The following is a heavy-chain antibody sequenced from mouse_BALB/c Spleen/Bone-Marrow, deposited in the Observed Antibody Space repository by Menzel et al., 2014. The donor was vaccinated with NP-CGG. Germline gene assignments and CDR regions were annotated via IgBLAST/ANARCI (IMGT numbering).Heavy chain of an antibody. CDR2: IDTSDSYT. J-gene: IGHJ1*01. CDR3: TRSNYGYWYFDV. CDR1: GYTFTSYW. Sequence: VQLQQSGAELAKPGASVKMSCKASGYTFTSYWMHWVKQRPGQGLERIGAIDTSDSYTSYNQKFKGKATLTVDESSSTAYMQLSSLTSEDSAVYYCTRSNYGYWYFDVWGAGTTVTVSS. D-gene: IGHD1-1*01. V-gene: IGHV1S127*01.